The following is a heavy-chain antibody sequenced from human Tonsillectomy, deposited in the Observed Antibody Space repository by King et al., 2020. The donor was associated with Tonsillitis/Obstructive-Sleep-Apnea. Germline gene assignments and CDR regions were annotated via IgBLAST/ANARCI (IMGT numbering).Heavy chain of an antibody. V-gene: IGHV3-30*04. CDR2: ISYDGSNE. J-gene: IGHJ6*03. CDR3: AGATYYCSSTSCYGRPYYYYYHMDV. D-gene: IGHD2-2*01. CDR1: GFTFSTYA. Sequence: VQLVESGGGVVQPVRSLRLSCAASGFTFSTYAMHWVRQAPGKGLEWVAIISYDGSNEYYADSVKGRFTISRDNSKNTLYLQMNSLRPEDTAVYYCAGATYYCSSTSCYGRPYYYYYHMDVWGKGTTVTVSS.